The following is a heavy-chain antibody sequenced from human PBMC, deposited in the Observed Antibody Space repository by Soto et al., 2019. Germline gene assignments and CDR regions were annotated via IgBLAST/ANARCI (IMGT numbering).Heavy chain of an antibody. V-gene: IGHV5-10-1*01. D-gene: IGHD2-2*01. CDR1: GYSFTSYW. J-gene: IGHJ6*02. Sequence: GESLKISCKGSGYSFTSYWISWVRQMPGKGLEWMGRIDPSDSYTNYSPSFQGHVTISADKSISTAYLQWSSLEASDTAMYYCARHMDCSSTSCYDDYYYGMDVWGQGTTVTVSS. CDR2: IDPSDSYT. CDR3: ARHMDCSSTSCYDDYYYGMDV.